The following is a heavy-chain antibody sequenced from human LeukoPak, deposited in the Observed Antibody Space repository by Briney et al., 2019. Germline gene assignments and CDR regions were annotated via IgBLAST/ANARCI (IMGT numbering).Heavy chain of an antibody. CDR2: INHSGST. CDR3: ATLVSTRYYFDY. J-gene: IGHJ4*02. D-gene: IGHD5/OR15-5a*01. V-gene: IGHV4-34*01. Sequence: SETLSLTCAVYGGSFSGYYWSWIRQPPGKGLEWIGEINHSGSTNYNPSLKSRVTISVDTSKNQFSLRLTSVTAADTAVYFCATLVSTRYYFDYWGQGTLVTVSS. CDR1: GGSFSGYY.